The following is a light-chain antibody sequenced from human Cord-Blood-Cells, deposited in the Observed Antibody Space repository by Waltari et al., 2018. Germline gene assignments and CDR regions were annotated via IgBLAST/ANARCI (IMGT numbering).Light chain of an antibody. J-gene: IGKJ1*01. CDR1: QSVSSN. Sequence: ELVMTQSPATLSVSPGERATLSCRASQSVSSNLAGYQQKPGQAPRFSGSGSGTEFTLTISSLQSEDFAVYYCQQYNNWPVTFGQGTKVEIK. CDR3: QQYNNWPVT. V-gene: IGKV3-15*01.